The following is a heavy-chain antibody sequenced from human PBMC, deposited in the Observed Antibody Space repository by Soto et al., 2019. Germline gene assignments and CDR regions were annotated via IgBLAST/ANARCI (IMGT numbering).Heavy chain of an antibody. V-gene: IGHV1-69*04. CDR3: ARDQVPAALLGWFDP. D-gene: IGHD2-2*01. CDR1: GGTFSSYT. J-gene: IGHJ5*02. Sequence: SVKVSCKASGGTFSSYTISWVRQAPGQGLEWMGRIIPILGIANYAQKFQGRVTITADKSTSTAYMELSSLRSEDTAVYYCARDQVPAALLGWFDPWGQGTLVTV. CDR2: IIPILGIA.